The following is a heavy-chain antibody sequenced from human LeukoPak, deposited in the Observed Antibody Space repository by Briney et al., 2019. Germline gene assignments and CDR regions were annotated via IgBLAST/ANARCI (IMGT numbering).Heavy chain of an antibody. CDR1: GFTFSSYE. CDR3: ARGGYSGYEIDY. D-gene: IGHD5-12*01. Sequence: PGGSLRLSCAASGFTFSSYEMNWVRQAPGKGLEWVSYISSSGSTIYYADSVKGRFTISRDNAKNSLYLQMNSLRAEDTAVYYCARGGYSGYEIDYWGQGTLVTVSS. V-gene: IGHV3-48*03. CDR2: ISSSGSTI. J-gene: IGHJ4*02.